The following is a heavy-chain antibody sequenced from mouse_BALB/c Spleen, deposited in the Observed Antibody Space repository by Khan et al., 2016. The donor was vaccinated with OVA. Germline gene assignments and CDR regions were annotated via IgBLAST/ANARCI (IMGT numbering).Heavy chain of an antibody. CDR1: GYTFTSYY. V-gene: IGHV1S56*01. CDR2: IYPGNVNT. J-gene: IGHJ3*01. Sequence: QMQLEESGPELVKPGASVRISCKASGYTFTSYYIYWVKQRPGQGLEWIGWIYPGNVNTKYNEKFKGKATLTADKSSSTAYMQLSSLTSEDSAVYFCAREGYYGNYRAWFAYWGQGTLVTVSA. D-gene: IGHD2-1*01. CDR3: AREGYYGNYRAWFAY.